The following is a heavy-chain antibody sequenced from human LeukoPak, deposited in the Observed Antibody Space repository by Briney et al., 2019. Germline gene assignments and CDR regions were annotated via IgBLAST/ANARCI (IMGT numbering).Heavy chain of an antibody. Sequence: ASVKVSCKASGYTFTSYYMHWVRQAPGQGLEWMGIINPSGGSTSYAQKFQGRVTMTRDMPTSTVYMELSCLRSEDTAVYYCARDSEDTTMGPGYWGQGTLDTVSS. J-gene: IGHJ4*02. CDR3: ARDSEDTTMGPGY. CDR1: GYTFTSYY. CDR2: INPSGGST. V-gene: IGHV1-46*01. D-gene: IGHD5-18*01.